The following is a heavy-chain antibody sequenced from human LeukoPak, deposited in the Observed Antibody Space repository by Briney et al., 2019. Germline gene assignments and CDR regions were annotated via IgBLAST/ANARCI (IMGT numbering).Heavy chain of an antibody. J-gene: IGHJ6*03. CDR3: VRVIGAPNYYYYMDV. D-gene: IGHD3-22*01. V-gene: IGHV4-4*07. Sequence: SETLSLTCTVSGGSISSYYWSWIRQPAGKGLEWIGRIYTSGSTNYNPSLKSRVTMSVDTSKNQFSLKLSSVTAADTAVYYCVRVIGAPNYYYYMDVWGKGTTVTVSS. CDR1: GGSISSYY. CDR2: IYTSGST.